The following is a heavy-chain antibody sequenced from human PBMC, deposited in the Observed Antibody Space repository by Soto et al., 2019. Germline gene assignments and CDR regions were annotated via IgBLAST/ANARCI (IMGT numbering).Heavy chain of an antibody. CDR2: IYPGDSDT. Sequence: GESLKISCMGSGYSFTSYWIGWVRQMPGKGLEWMGIIYPGDSDTRYSPSFQVQVTISADKSISTAYLQWSSLKASDTAMYYCVTAAMGYHYGMDVWGQGTTVTVSS. V-gene: IGHV5-51*01. CDR1: GYSFTSYW. CDR3: VTAAMGYHYGMDV. D-gene: IGHD2-2*01. J-gene: IGHJ6*02.